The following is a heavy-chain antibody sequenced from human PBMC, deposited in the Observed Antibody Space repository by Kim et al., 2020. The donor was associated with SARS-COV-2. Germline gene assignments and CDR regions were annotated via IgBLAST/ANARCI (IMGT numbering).Heavy chain of an antibody. CDR1: GGSFSGYY. D-gene: IGHD6-13*01. CDR2: INHSGST. Sequence: SETLSLTCAVYGGSFSGYYWSWIRQPPGKGLEWIGEINHSGSTNYNPSLKSRVTISVDTSKNQFSLKLSSVTAADTAVYYCARGRGYSSSWFPQGPWGQGTLVTVSS. J-gene: IGHJ5*02. CDR3: ARGRGYSSSWFPQGP. V-gene: IGHV4-34*01.